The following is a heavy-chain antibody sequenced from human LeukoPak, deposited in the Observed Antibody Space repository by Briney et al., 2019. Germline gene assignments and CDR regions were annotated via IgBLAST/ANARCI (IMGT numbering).Heavy chain of an antibody. Sequence: SGTLSLTCAISGDSISSSDWWSWVRPPPGKGLEWIGEISHSGSTNYNPSLKSRVTISVDKSKNQFSLKLSSVTAADTAVYYCAGSFDSSGYYWRRLDYWGQGTLVTVSS. V-gene: IGHV4-4*02. CDR1: GDSISSSDW. CDR3: AGSFDSSGYYWRRLDY. CDR2: ISHSGST. J-gene: IGHJ4*02. D-gene: IGHD3-22*01.